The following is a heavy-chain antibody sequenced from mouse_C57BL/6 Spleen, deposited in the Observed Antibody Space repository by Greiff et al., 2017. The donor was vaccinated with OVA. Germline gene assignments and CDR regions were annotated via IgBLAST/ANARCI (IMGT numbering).Heavy chain of an antibody. CDR1: GFNIKDYY. J-gene: IGHJ3*01. D-gene: IGHD2-3*01. CDR3: AREGRLLPWFAY. CDR2: IDPEDGET. Sequence: EVKVVESGAELVKPGASVKLSCTASGFNIKDYYMHWVKQRTEQGLEWIGRIDPEDGETKYAPKFQGKATITADTSSNTAYLQLSSLTSEDTAVYYCAREGRLLPWFAYWGQGTLVTVSA. V-gene: IGHV14-2*01.